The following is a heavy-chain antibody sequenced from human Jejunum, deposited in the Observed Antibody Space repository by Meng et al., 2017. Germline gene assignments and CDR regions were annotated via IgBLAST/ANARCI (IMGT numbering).Heavy chain of an antibody. J-gene: IGHJ5*02. V-gene: IGHV4-31*03. D-gene: IGHD4-23*01. CDR1: GGSISSDGHY. Sequence: SETLSLTCSVSGGSISSDGHYWAWIRHTPGKGLEWIGYVHYRGLTFYNPSLKSRLSMSVDTSKNEFSLNLNAVTDEDTGMYYCGRGVVTPRTHWFDPWGQGTAVTVSS. CDR2: VHYRGLT. CDR3: GRGVVTPRTHWFDP.